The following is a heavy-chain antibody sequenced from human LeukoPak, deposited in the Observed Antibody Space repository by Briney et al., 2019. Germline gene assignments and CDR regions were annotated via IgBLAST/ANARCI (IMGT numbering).Heavy chain of an antibody. J-gene: IGHJ4*02. D-gene: IGHD3-10*01. CDR2: IYFTGST. CDR1: GGSIKTTSYY. V-gene: IGHV4-39*07. CDR3: ARGGSYWDI. Sequence: SETLPLTCSVSGGSIKTTSYYWGWLRQPPGRGLEWIGSIYFTGSTYHNPSLKSRVTMSVDLSKNEFSLKLSSVTAADTAVSYCARGGSYWDIWGQGSLVTVSS.